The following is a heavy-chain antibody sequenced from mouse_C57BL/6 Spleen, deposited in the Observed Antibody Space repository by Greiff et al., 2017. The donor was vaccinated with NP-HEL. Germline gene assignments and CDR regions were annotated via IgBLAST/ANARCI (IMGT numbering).Heavy chain of an antibody. J-gene: IGHJ4*01. V-gene: IGHV1-50*01. CDR2: IDPSDSYT. CDR1: GYTFTSYW. Sequence: VQLQQPGAELVKPGASVKLSCKASGYTFTSYWMQWVKQRPGQGLEWIGEIDPSDSYTNYNQKFKGKATLTVYTSSSTAYMQLSSLTSEDSAVYYCARRNPLAMDYWGQGTSVTVSS. CDR3: ARRNPLAMDY.